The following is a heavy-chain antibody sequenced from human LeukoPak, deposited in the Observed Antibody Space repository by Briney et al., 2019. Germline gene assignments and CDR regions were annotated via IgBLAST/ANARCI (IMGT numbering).Heavy chain of an antibody. CDR3: ARGQPGSVAFDI. D-gene: IGHD3-10*01. CDR2: IWYDGSNK. CDR1: GFTFSSYG. V-gene: IGHV3-33*01. J-gene: IGHJ3*02. Sequence: GGSLRLSCAASGFTFSSYGMHWVRQAPGKGLEWVAVIWYDGSNKYYADSVKGRFTISRDNSKNTLYLQMNSLRAEDTAVYHCARGQPGSVAFDIWGQGTMVTVSS.